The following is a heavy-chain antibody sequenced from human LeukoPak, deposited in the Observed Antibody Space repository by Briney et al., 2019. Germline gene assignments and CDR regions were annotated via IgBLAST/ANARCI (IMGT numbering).Heavy chain of an antibody. CDR2: NSGYSGNT. D-gene: IGHD6-19*01. V-gene: IGHV1-18*01. CDR1: GYTFTSYG. J-gene: IGHJ4*02. CDR3: ARAKTGQVTGTYYFDY. Sequence: GASVNVSFTASGYTFTSYGISWVRQAPGQGLEWMGWNSGYSGNTNYAQKLQGRVTMTTDTSTSTVYMELRSLRSDDTAVYYCARAKTGQVTGTYYFDYWGQGTLVSVSS.